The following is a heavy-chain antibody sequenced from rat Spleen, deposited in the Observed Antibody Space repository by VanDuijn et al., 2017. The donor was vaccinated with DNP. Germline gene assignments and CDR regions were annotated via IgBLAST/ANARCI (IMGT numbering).Heavy chain of an antibody. Sequence: EVQLVESGGGLVQPGRSLKLSCAASGFTFSNYYMAWVRQAPKKGLEWVVAISTSGSRTYYADSVKGRFTISRDDAKSSLYLQMNSLKSEDTATYYCARGSTSIYWYFDFWGPGTMVTVSS. D-gene: IGHD3-1*01. J-gene: IGHJ1*01. V-gene: IGHV5-25*01. CDR2: ISTSGSRT. CDR1: GFTFSNYY. CDR3: ARGSTSIYWYFDF.